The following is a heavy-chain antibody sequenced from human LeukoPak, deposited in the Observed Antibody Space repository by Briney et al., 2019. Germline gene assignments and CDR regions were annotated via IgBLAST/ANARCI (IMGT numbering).Heavy chain of an antibody. V-gene: IGHV4-59*08. CDR3: ATNGWYCLDH. CDR1: GGSISSYY. Sequence: SETLSLTCTVSGGSISSYYWSWIRQPPGKGLEWIGYIYYSGSTNYNPSLKSRVTISVDTSNNHFSLRLTSVTAADTAVYYCATNGWYCLDHWGQGALVTVSS. D-gene: IGHD6-19*01. CDR2: IYYSGST. J-gene: IGHJ1*01.